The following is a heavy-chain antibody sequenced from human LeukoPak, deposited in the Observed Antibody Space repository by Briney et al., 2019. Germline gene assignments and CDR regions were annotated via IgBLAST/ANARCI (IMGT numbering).Heavy chain of an antibody. J-gene: IGHJ4*02. CDR3: AKRSSYFDY. Sequence: GGSLRLSCAASGFTFSSYAMSWVRQAPGKGLEWVSAISGSGAGTYYADSVKGRFTISRDNSKNTLYLQMSSLRAEDTAVYYCAKRSSYFDYWGQGTLVTVSS. V-gene: IGHV3-23*01. D-gene: IGHD1-26*01. CDR2: ISGSGAGT. CDR1: GFTFSSYA.